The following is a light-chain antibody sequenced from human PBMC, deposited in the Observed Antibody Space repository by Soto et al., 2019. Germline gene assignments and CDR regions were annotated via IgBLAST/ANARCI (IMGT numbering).Light chain of an antibody. CDR3: QKYKNAPLT. CDR2: AAS. J-gene: IGKJ4*01. Sequence: DIQMTQSPSSLSASVGDRVIITCRASQAINNYLAWYQQKPGKVPKVLISAASTLQSGVPSRFSGSGSGTDFTLTISSLQPEDVATYYCQKYKNAPLTFGGGTKVELK. V-gene: IGKV1-27*01. CDR1: QAINNY.